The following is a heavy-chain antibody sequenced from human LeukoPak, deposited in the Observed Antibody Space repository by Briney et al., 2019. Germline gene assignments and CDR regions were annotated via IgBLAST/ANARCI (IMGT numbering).Heavy chain of an antibody. J-gene: IGHJ5*02. V-gene: IGHV1-18*01. Sequence: SEKVLHKASVYIFTSYGLSWVRQAPGQGLEWMGCFSVYHGNTNYAQKRQGRVTMTTDTSTSTAYMQLRSLRSDVTAVYYCAILIAVAGPPRFDPWGQGTLVTVSS. CDR3: AILIAVAGPPRFDP. CDR1: VYIFTSYG. CDR2: FSVYHGNT. D-gene: IGHD6-19*01.